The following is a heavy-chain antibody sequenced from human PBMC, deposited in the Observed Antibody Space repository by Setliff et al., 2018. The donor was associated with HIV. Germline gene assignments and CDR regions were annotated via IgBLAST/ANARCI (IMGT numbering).Heavy chain of an antibody. CDR1: GGSLSDYY. Sequence: SETLSLTCAVYGGSLSDYYWSWIRQPPGKGLEWIGQINHSGSTIYNPSLESRVTISIDTSENQFSLRLTSVTAADTAVYYCARHRGMPGTTWYNHYMDVWGTGATVTVSS. CDR3: ARHRGMPGTTWYNHYMDV. D-gene: IGHD1-7*01. V-gene: IGHV4-34*01. J-gene: IGHJ6*03. CDR2: INHSGST.